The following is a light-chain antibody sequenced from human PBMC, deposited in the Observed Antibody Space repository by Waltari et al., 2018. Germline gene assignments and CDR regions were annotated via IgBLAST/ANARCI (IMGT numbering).Light chain of an antibody. Sequence: DIQMTQSPSTLSASVGDRVTITCRASQRFGRWLAWYQQKPGQAPKLLSYDISTLEGGVPSRVSGSGSGTEFTLTISNLQPDDFAAYFCQQYASYSGSFGQGTRLEIK. CDR2: DIS. CDR3: QQYASYSGS. CDR1: QRFGRW. V-gene: IGKV1-5*01. J-gene: IGKJ2*03.